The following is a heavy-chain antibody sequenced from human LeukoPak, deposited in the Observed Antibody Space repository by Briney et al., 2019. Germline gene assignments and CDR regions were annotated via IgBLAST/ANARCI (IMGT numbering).Heavy chain of an antibody. CDR3: AGGSAFYYYGMDV. D-gene: IGHD3-10*01. CDR2: IYYSGST. V-gene: IGHV4-59*01. J-gene: IGHJ6*04. CDR1: GSFISSYY. Sequence: SETLSLTCTVSGSFISSYYWSWIRQPPGKGLEWIGYIYYSGSTNHNPSLKSRVTISVDTSKNQFSLKLSSVTAADTAVYYCAGGSAFYYYGMDVWGKGTTVTVSS.